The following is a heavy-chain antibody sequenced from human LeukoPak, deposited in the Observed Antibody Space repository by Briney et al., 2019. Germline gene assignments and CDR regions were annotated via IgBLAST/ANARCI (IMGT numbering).Heavy chain of an antibody. CDR2: ISSSSSYI. CDR1: GFTFSSYS. V-gene: IGHV3-21*01. Sequence: PGGSLRLSCAASGFTFSSYSMNWVRQAPGKGLEWVSSISSSSSYIYYADSVKGRFTISRDNAKNSLYLQMNSLRAEDTAVYYCARLAGSEVTSIRAYAFDIWGQGTMVTVSS. CDR3: ARLAGSEVTSIRAYAFDI. J-gene: IGHJ3*02. D-gene: IGHD4-11*01.